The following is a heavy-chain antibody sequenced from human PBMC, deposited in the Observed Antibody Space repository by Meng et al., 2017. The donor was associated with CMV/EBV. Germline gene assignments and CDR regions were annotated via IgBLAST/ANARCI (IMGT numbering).Heavy chain of an antibody. CDR1: GFTFSSYW. D-gene: IGHD6-13*01. CDR2: IKQDGSEK. J-gene: IGHJ6*02. Sequence: GESLKISCAASGFTFSSYWMSWVRQAPGKGLKWVANIKQDGSEKYYVDSVKGRFTISRDNAKNSLYLQMNSLRAEDTAVYYCARDGTIAAAGHSYYYYGMDVWGQGTTVTVSS. V-gene: IGHV3-7*01. CDR3: ARDGTIAAAGHSYYYYGMDV.